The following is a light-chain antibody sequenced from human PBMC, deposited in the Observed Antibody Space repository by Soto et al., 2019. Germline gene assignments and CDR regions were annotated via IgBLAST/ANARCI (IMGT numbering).Light chain of an antibody. Sequence: QSVLTQPASVSGSPGQSITISCTGTSSDVGGQNDVSWYQQHPGKAPKFMIYDVSKRPSGVSSRFSGSKSGNTSSLTISGLQAEDEAYYYCCSYAGSSTVVFGGGTQLTVL. CDR1: SSDVGGQND. J-gene: IGLJ2*01. V-gene: IGLV2-23*02. CDR3: CSYAGSSTVV. CDR2: DVS.